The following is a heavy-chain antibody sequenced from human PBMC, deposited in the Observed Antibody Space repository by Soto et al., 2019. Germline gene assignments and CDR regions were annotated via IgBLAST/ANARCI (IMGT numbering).Heavy chain of an antibody. Sequence: QVQLVQSGGEVKKPGASVKVSCKTSGYSFTTYGISWVRQAPGQGLEWMGWISGYNGNTNYAQKFQGRATMTTDTSTSTAYMELRSLRSDDTAGYYCAREGPAPYYYYGMDVWGQGSTVAVSS. CDR2: ISGYNGNT. V-gene: IGHV1-18*01. CDR3: AREGPAPYYYYGMDV. J-gene: IGHJ6*02. CDR1: GYSFTTYG.